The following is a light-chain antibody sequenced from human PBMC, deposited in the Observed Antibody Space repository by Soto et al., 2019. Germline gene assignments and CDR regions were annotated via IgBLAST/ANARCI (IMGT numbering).Light chain of an antibody. CDR2: GAS. V-gene: IGKV3-15*01. J-gene: IGKJ1*01. CDR1: QRVSSD. Sequence: EIVMTQSPATLSVSPGERVTLSCRVSQRVSSDLAWYQQKPGQAPRLLIYGASNRATGIPARFSGSGSGTDFTLTISSLQAEDFAVYYCQHYNNWPTWTFGQGTKVEIK. CDR3: QHYNNWPTWT.